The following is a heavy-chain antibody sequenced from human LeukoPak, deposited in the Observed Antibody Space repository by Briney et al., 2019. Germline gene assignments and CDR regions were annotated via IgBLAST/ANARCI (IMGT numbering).Heavy chain of an antibody. J-gene: IGHJ4*02. CDR2: INSDGSST. CDR1: GFTFSSYW. D-gene: IGHD2-15*01. V-gene: IGHV3-74*01. CDR3: ARGWVGQPPGY. Sequence: RGSLRLSCAASGFTFSSYWMHWVRQAPGKGLVWVSRINSDGSSTSYADSVKGRFTISRDNAKNTLYLQMNSLRAEDTAVYYCARGWVGQPPGYWGQGTLVTVSS.